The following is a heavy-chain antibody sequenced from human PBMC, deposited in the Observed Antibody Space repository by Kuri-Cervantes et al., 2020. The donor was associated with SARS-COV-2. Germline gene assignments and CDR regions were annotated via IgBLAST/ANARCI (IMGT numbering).Heavy chain of an antibody. CDR2: INPNSGGT. V-gene: IGHV1-2*06. Sequence: ASVKVSCKASGYTFTGYYMHWVRQAPGQGLEWMGRINPNSGGTNYAQKFQGRVTMTRDTSISTAYMELSRLRSDDTAVYYCAQIQFGEYYDSSGYPDAFDIWGQGTMVTVSS. CDR1: GYTFTGYY. J-gene: IGHJ3*02. D-gene: IGHD3-22*01. CDR3: AQIQFGEYYDSSGYPDAFDI.